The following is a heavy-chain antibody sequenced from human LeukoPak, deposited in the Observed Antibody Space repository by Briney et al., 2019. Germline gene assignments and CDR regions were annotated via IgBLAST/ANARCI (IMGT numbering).Heavy chain of an antibody. D-gene: IGHD2-2*03. CDR3: AKDWIGEYNWFDP. Sequence: PGGSLRLSCAASGFTFSSYAMHWVRQAPGKGLEWVAFIRYDGSNKYYADSVKGRFTISRDNSKNTLYLQMNSLRAEDTAVYYCAKDWIGEYNWFDPWGQGTLVTVSS. CDR2: IRYDGSNK. J-gene: IGHJ5*02. CDR1: GFTFSSYA. V-gene: IGHV3-30*02.